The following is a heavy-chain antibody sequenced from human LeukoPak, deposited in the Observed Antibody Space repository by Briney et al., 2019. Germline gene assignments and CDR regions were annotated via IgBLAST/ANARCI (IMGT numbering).Heavy chain of an antibody. Sequence: GGALRLSCAASGFTFSDYYMAWIRQAPGKGLEWVSYISSRSSYTKDADSVKGRFTISRDNAKNSLYLQMNSLRDEDSAVYYCARDQGIFDYWGQGTLVTVSS. V-gene: IGHV3-11*06. CDR2: ISSRSSYT. CDR3: ARDQGIFDY. CDR1: GFTFSDYY. J-gene: IGHJ4*02.